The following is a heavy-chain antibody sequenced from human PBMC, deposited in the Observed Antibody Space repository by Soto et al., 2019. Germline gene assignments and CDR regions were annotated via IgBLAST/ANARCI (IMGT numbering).Heavy chain of an antibody. CDR3: ARDAGVGSYEPGMHGMDI. CDR1: GYSFTGYC. D-gene: IGHD3-10*01. V-gene: IGHV1-18*01. Sequence: QAQVLQSGAEVKKPGASVKVSCEASGYSFTGYCISWVRQAPGQGLEWMGWISVHNGDTLYAQNLHDRVNMSSETSTNTAYLEMRSLRSDDTAIYYCARDAGVGSYEPGMHGMDIWGQGTTVTVSS. J-gene: IGHJ6*02. CDR2: ISVHNGDT.